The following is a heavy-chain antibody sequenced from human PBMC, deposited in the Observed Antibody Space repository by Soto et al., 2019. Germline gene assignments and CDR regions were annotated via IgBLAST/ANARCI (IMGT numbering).Heavy chain of an antibody. Sequence: GGALRLSCAASGFTFSSYSMNSVRQAPGKGLEWVSYISSSSSTIYYADSVKGRFTISRDNAKNSLYLQMNSLRAEDTAVYYCARDYVGAYCSSTSCYSDYYYGMDVWGQGTTVTVSS. D-gene: IGHD2-2*01. CDR3: ARDYVGAYCSSTSCYSDYYYGMDV. CDR1: GFTFSSYS. V-gene: IGHV3-48*01. CDR2: ISSSSSTI. J-gene: IGHJ6*02.